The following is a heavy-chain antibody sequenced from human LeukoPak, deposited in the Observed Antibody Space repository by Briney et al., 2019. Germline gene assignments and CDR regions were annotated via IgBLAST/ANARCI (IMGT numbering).Heavy chain of an antibody. D-gene: IGHD3-22*01. CDR2: ISSSGSTI. Sequence: GGSLRLSCAASGFTFSDYYMSWIRQAPGKGLEWVSYISSSGSTIYYADSVKGRFTISRDNAKNSLYLQMNSLRAEDTAVYYCARDYSPPHYYDSSGYFDSWGQGTLVTVSP. CDR3: ARDYSPPHYYDSSGYFDS. V-gene: IGHV3-11*04. J-gene: IGHJ4*02. CDR1: GFTFSDYY.